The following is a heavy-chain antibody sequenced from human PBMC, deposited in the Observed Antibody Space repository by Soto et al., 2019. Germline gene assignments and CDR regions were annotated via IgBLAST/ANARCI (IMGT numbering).Heavy chain of an antibody. Sequence: PGGSLRLSCAASGFTVSSNYMSWVRQAPGKGLEWVSVIYSGGSRYYADSVKGRFTISRDNSKNTLYLQMNSLRAEDTAVYYCAVYGSGRHSYYYGMDVWGQGTTVTVSS. CDR1: GFTVSSNY. J-gene: IGHJ6*02. CDR3: AVYGSGRHSYYYGMDV. V-gene: IGHV3-53*01. CDR2: IYSGGSR. D-gene: IGHD3-10*01.